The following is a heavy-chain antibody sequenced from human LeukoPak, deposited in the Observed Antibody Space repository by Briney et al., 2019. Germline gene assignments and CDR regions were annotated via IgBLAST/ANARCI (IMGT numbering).Heavy chain of an antibody. J-gene: IGHJ3*02. CDR2: INHSGST. V-gene: IGHV4-34*01. CDR3: ARQSVPGWIQRWNAFDI. D-gene: IGHD5-18*01. CDR1: GGSFSGYY. Sequence: SETLSLTCAVYGGSFSGYYWTWIRQPPGKGLEWIGEINHSGSTNYNPSLKSRVTISVDTSKNQFSLKLSSVTAADTAVYYCARQSVPGWIQRWNAFDIWGQGTMVTVS.